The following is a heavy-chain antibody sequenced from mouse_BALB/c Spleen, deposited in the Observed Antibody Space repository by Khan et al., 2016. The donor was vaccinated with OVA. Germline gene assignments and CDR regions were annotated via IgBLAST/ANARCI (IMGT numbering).Heavy chain of an antibody. V-gene: IGHV5-6*01. CDR1: GFTFSSYS. CDR2: ISSGGDYT. CDR3: ADHLTGSLAY. Sequence: EVELVESGGDLVKPGGSLKLSCAASGFTFSSYSMSWVRQTPDKRLEWVASISSGGDYTYYPDSVKGRFTISRNNAKNTLYLQMSDLKSEDTAMYYHADHLTGSLAYWGQGTLVTVSA. D-gene: IGHD4-1*01. J-gene: IGHJ3*01.